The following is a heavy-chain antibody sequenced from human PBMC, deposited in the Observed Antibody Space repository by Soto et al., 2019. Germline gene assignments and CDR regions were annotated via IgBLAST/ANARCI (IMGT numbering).Heavy chain of an antibody. CDR1: GFSFRNYA. J-gene: IGHJ4*02. CDR2: LTGSSSNI. V-gene: IGHV3-23*01. D-gene: IGHD3-10*01. CDR3: ANGRATYGLLTHDY. Sequence: GGSLRLACAASGFSFRNYAMSWVRQAPGKGLEWISTLTGSSSNIYYADSVKGRFAISRDNSRNTLYLQMNSLTAEDTAVYYCANGRATYGLLTHDYWGQGTLVTVSS.